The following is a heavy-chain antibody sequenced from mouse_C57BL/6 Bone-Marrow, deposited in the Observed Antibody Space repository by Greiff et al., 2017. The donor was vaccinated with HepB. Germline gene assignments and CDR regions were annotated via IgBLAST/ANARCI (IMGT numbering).Heavy chain of an antibody. V-gene: IGHV1-69*01. CDR2: IDPSDSYT. Sequence: QVQLQQPGAELVMPGASVKLSCKASGYTFTSYWMHGVKQRPGQGLEWIGEIDPSDSYTNYNQKFKGKSTLTVDKSSSTAYMQLSSLTSEDSAVYYCAREGGTAQATDYAMAYWGQGTSVTVSS. CDR3: AREGGTAQATDYAMAY. D-gene: IGHD3-2*02. J-gene: IGHJ4*01. CDR1: GYTFTSYW.